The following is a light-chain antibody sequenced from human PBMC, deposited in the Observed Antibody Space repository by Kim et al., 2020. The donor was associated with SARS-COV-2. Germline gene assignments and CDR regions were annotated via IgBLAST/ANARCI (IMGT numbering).Light chain of an antibody. CDR1: QSVSSSY. V-gene: IGKV3-20*01. CDR2: GAS. J-gene: IGKJ2*01. CDR3: QQYGSSPMYT. Sequence: EVVLTQSPGTLSLSPGERATISCRASQSVSSSYLAWYQQKPGQSPRLLIYGASSRATGIPDRFSGSGSGTDFTLTISRLEPEDFAVYYCQQYGSSPMYTFGQGTKLEI.